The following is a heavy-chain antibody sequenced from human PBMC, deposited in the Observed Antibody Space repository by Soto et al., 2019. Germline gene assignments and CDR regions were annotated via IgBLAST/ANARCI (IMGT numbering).Heavy chain of an antibody. D-gene: IGHD3-3*01. V-gene: IGHV3-21*01. J-gene: IGHJ4*02. CDR2: IYSSGSYI. CDR1: GFTFSSYA. CDR3: GRDLKNVTIFEVGY. Sequence: PGGSLRLSCAASGFTFSSYAMSWVRQAPGKGLEWVSSIYSSGSYIYYADSVKGRFTISRDNAKNSLYLQMTSLRVEDTAVYYCGRDLKNVTIFEVGYWGQGTQVTVSS.